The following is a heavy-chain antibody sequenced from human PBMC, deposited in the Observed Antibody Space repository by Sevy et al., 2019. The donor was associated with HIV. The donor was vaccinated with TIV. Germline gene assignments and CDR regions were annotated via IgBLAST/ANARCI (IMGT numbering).Heavy chain of an antibody. CDR2: INWFGTII. CDR3: AKDRAQGGTLNFYYYGMDF. Sequence: GGSLRLSCIASGFNFNDYAMHWVRQVPGKGLEWVSGINWFGTIIGYGDSVKGRFTISRYNARKSVYLEMNSLSPEDTALYYCAKDRAQGGTLNFYYYGMDFWGQGTTVTVSS. D-gene: IGHD3-16*01. J-gene: IGHJ6*02. V-gene: IGHV3-9*01. CDR1: GFNFNDYA.